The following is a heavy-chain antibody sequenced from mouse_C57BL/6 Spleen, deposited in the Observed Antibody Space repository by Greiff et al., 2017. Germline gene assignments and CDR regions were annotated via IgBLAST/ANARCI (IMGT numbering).Heavy chain of an antibody. Sequence: VKLQQPGAELVRPGSSVKLSCKASGYTFTSYWMDWVKQRPGQGLEWIGNIYPSDSETHYNQKFKDKATLTVDKSSSTAYMQLSSLTSEDSAVYYCARTLGWFAYWGQGTLVTVSA. J-gene: IGHJ3*01. CDR2: IYPSDSET. V-gene: IGHV1-61*01. CDR3: ARTLGWFAY. CDR1: GYTFTSYW. D-gene: IGHD3-3*01.